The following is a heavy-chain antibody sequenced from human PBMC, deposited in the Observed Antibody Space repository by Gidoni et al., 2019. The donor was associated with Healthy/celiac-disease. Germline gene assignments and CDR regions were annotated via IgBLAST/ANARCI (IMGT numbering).Heavy chain of an antibody. D-gene: IGHD3-3*01. V-gene: IGHV4-34*01. CDR1: GGSFSGYY. Sequence: QVQLQQWGAGLLKPSETLSLTCAVAGGSFSGYYWSWIRQPPGKGLEWIGEINHSGSTNYNPSLKSRVTISVDTSKNQFSLKLSSVTAADTAVYYCARAYYDFWSGYYSRYMDVWGKGTTVTVSS. J-gene: IGHJ6*03. CDR2: INHSGST. CDR3: ARAYYDFWSGYYSRYMDV.